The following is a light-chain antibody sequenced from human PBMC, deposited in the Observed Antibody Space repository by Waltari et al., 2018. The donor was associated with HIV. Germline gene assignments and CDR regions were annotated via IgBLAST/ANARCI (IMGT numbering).Light chain of an antibody. CDR3: AAWDDTRGGLWV. CDR1: SSNIGSNY. V-gene: IGLV1-47*01. CDR2: RNN. J-gene: IGLJ3*02. Sequence: QSVLTQPPSTSGTPGQRATISCFGSSSNIGSNYVYWYQQLPGTAPKLLIYRNNQRPSGVPDRFSGSKSGTSASLAISGLRSEDEGDYSCAAWDDTRGGLWVFGGGTKVTVL.